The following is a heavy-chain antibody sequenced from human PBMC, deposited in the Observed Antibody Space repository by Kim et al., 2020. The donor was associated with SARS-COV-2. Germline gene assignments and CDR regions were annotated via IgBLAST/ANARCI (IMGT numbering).Heavy chain of an antibody. J-gene: IGHJ5*02. CDR3: ARGERLPSGWYNKPDRNWFDP. CDR1: GFTFSSYA. V-gene: IGHV3-30*04. Sequence: GGSLRLSCAASGFTFSSYAMHWVRQAPGKGLEWVAVISYDGSNKYYADSVKGRFTISRDNSKNTLYLQMNSLRAEDTAVYYCARGERLPSGWYNKPDRNWFDPWGQGTLVTVSS. D-gene: IGHD6-19*01. CDR2: ISYDGSNK.